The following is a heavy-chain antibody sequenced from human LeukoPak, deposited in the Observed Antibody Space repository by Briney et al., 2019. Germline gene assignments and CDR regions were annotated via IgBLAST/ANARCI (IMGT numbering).Heavy chain of an antibody. CDR3: ARVGTYYDFWSGPNDAFDI. V-gene: IGHV1-2*02. CDR1: GYTFTGYY. Sequence: VASVKVSCKASGYTFTGYYIYWVRQAPGQGLEWMGWINPNSGGTNYAQKFQGRVTMTRDTSISTAYMELSRLRSDDTAVYYCARVGTYYDFWSGPNDAFDIWGQGTMVTVSS. CDR2: INPNSGGT. D-gene: IGHD3-3*01. J-gene: IGHJ3*02.